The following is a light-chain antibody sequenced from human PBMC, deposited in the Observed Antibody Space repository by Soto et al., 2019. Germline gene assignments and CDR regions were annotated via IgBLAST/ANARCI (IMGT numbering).Light chain of an antibody. CDR2: DNT. J-gene: IGLJ3*02. V-gene: IGLV1-40*01. CDR3: QSFDSRLNERV. CDR1: SSNIGADYD. Sequence: QSVLTQPPSVSGAPGQRVTISCTGSSSNIGADYDVHWYQQLPGTAPKLLIYDNTNRPSGVPDRFSGSKSGTSASLAITGLQDEDEADYYCQSFDSRLNERVFGGGTKLTVL.